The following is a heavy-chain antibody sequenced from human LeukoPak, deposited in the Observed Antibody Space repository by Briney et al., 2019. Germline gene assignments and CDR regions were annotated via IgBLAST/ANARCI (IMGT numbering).Heavy chain of an antibody. V-gene: IGHV3-23*01. CDR1: GFTFSSNA. D-gene: IGHD1-1*01. Sequence: GGSLRLSCAGSGFTFSSNALSWIRQAPGKGLEWVSAISGSGGNTYYADSVRGRFPISRDNSKNTMYLQMNTLRAEDTAVYYCATTKQARRYFDYWGQGTLVTVSS. CDR2: ISGSGGNT. J-gene: IGHJ4*02. CDR3: ATTKQARRYFDY.